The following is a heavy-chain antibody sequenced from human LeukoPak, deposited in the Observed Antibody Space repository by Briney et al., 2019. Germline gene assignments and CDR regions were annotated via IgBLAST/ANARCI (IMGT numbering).Heavy chain of an antibody. Sequence: TGGSLRLSSADSGFTFCKSAMCRVRPALGKGLERVSTLSGSGITTYYADSVKGRFTISRDNSKNTLYLQMNSLGAEDTAVYYCAKGIYSSGWSYFDYWGHGTLVTVSS. V-gene: IGHV3-23*01. CDR1: GFTFCKSA. J-gene: IGHJ4*01. CDR3: AKGIYSSGWSYFDY. D-gene: IGHD6-19*01. CDR2: LSGSGITT.